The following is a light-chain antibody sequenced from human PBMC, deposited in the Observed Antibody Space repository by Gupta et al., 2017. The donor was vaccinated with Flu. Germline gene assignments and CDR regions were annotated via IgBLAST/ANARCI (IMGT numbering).Light chain of an antibody. V-gene: IGKV3-20*01. J-gene: IGKJ2*03. CDR1: QSVSSSY. CDR2: GAS. Sequence: XXLXXXXXERATLSCRASQSVSSSYLAWYQQKPGQAPRLLIYGASSRATGIPDRFSGSGSGTDFTLTISRLEPEDFAVYYCQQYGSSPGSFGQGTKLEIK. CDR3: QQYGSSPGS.